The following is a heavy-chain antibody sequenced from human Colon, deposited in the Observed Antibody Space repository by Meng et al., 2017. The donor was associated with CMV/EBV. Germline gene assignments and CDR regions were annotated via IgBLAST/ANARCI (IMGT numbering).Heavy chain of an antibody. CDR3: ARGIEAGLDY. Sequence: SCKASGSAFTSFVLNSVRQAPAQGPGWMGWLNPSRAITAYAQKFQGRVTMTRDTSIDTAYMELTSLKSDDTALYYCARGIEAGLDYWGQGTLVTVSS. CDR2: LNPSRAIT. D-gene: IGHD5-12*01. J-gene: IGHJ4*02. CDR1: GSAFTSFV. V-gene: IGHV1-8*01.